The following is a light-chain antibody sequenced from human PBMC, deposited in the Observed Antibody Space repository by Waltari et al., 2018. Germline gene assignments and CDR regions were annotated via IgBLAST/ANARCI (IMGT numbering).Light chain of an antibody. Sequence: ELVLTQSPGTLSLSPGERATLSCRASQSVSSSYLAWYQQKPGQAPRLLIYRASSRATGIPDRFSGSGSGTDFTLTISRLEPEDFVVYYCQQYGSSPPRLTFGGGTKVEIK. V-gene: IGKV3-20*01. CDR3: QQYGSSPPRLT. J-gene: IGKJ4*01. CDR1: QSVSSSY. CDR2: RAS.